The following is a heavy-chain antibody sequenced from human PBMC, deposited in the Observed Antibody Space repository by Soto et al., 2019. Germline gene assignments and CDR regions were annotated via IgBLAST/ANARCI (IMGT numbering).Heavy chain of an antibody. CDR1: GFTFSSYG. J-gene: IGHJ4*02. CDR2: IWYDGSNK. Sequence: QVQLVESGGGVVQPGRSLRLSCAASGFTFSSYGMHWVRQAPGKGLEWVAVIWYDGSNKYYADSVKGRFTISRDNSKNTLYLQMNSLRAEDTAVYYCARDFGRALAVGASYCFDYWGQGTLVTVSS. D-gene: IGHD1-26*01. V-gene: IGHV3-33*01. CDR3: ARDFGRALAVGASYCFDY.